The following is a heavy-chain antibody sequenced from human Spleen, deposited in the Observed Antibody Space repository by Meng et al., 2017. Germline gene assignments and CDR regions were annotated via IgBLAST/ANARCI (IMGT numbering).Heavy chain of an antibody. J-gene: IGHJ6*02. V-gene: IGHV3-23*01. Sequence: GGSLRLSCAASGFTFSSYAMSWVRQAPGKGLEWVSTVVGSSVTTYYADSVKGRFTISRDNSQNTLYLQMNSLRAEDTAVYYCAKDPKVATRYYYYYGMDVWGQGTTVTVSS. CDR3: AKDPKVATRYYYYYGMDV. CDR1: GFTFSSYA. D-gene: IGHD5-12*01. CDR2: VVGSSVTT.